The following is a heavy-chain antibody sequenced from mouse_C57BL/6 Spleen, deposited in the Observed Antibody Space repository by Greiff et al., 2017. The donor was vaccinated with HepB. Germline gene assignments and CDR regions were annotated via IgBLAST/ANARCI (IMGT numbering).Heavy chain of an antibody. CDR1: GFTFSSYA. V-gene: IGHV5-4*01. Sequence: EVKLMESGGGLVKPGGSLKLSCAASGFTFSSYAMSWVRQTPEKRLEWVATISDGGSYTYYPDNVKGRFTISRDNAKNNLYLQMSHLKSEDTAMYYCAREAVLDYWGQGTTLTVSS. J-gene: IGHJ2*01. CDR2: ISDGGSYT. CDR3: AREAVLDY. D-gene: IGHD1-1*01.